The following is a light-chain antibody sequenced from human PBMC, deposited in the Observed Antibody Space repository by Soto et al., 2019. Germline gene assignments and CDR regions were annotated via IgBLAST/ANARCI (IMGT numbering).Light chain of an antibody. CDR2: AAS. CDR3: QQSYITLVT. Sequence: DIQMTQSPSSLSASVGDRVTITGRASQIISNYLNWYQQKPGKAPKLLIYAASSLQSGVPSRFSGSGSGTDFALTISSLQPEDFATYYCQQSYITLVTFGQGRRPEIK. J-gene: IGKJ5*01. V-gene: IGKV1-39*01. CDR1: QIISNY.